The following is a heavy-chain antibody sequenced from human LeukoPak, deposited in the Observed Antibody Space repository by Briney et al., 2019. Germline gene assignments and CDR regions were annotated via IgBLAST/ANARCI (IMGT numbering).Heavy chain of an antibody. Sequence: GASVKVSCKASGGTFSSYAISWVRQAPGQGLEWMGGIIPIFGTANYAQKFQGRVTITADKSTSTAYMELSSLRSGDTAVYYCARPRVGATRAFDIWGQGTMVTVSS. D-gene: IGHD1-26*01. CDR1: GGTFSSYA. V-gene: IGHV1-69*06. CDR2: IIPIFGTA. CDR3: ARPRVGATRAFDI. J-gene: IGHJ3*02.